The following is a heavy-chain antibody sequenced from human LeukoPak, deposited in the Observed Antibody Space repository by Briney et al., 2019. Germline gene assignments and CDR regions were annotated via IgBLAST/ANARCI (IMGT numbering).Heavy chain of an antibody. J-gene: IGHJ4*02. CDR2: IIPIFGTA. D-gene: IGHD4-11*01. CDR3: ARASNYLGLNFDY. CDR1: GGTFSSYA. Sequence: SVKVSCKASGGTFSSYAISWVRQAPGQGLEWMGGIIPIFGTANYAQKFQGRVTITADKSTSTAYMELSSLRSEDTAVYYCARASNYLGLNFDYWGQGTLVTVSS. V-gene: IGHV1-69*06.